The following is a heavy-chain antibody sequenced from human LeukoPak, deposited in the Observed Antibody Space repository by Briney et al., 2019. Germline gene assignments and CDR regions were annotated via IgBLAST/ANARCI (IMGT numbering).Heavy chain of an antibody. D-gene: IGHD2-2*01. V-gene: IGHV4-34*01. Sequence: SETLSLTCAVYGGSFSGYYLSWIRQPPGKGLEWIGEINHSGSTNYNPSLKSRVTISVDTSKNQFSLKLSSVTAADTAVYYCARGRGGRYCSSTSCYRPLDYWGQGTLVTVSS. CDR1: GGSFSGYY. J-gene: IGHJ4*02. CDR3: ARGRGGRYCSSTSCYRPLDY. CDR2: INHSGST.